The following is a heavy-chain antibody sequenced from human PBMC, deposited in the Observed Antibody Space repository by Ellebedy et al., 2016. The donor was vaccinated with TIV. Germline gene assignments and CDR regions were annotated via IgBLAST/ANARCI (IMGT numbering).Heavy chain of an antibody. Sequence: GGSLRLSCAASGFTFSNAWMSWVRQAPGKGLEWVSYISSSSSTKYYADSVKGRFTISRDNAKNSLYLQMNSLRDEDTAVYYCAKDDTYYYGSGSQRYYYCYGMDVWGQGTTVTVSS. V-gene: IGHV3-48*02. CDR1: GFTFSNAW. D-gene: IGHD3-10*01. J-gene: IGHJ6*02. CDR3: AKDDTYYYGSGSQRYYYCYGMDV. CDR2: ISSSSSTK.